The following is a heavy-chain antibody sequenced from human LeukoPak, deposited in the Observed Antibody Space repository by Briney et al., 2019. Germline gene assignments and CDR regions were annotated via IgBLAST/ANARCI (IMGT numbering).Heavy chain of an antibody. D-gene: IGHD1-1*01. CDR2: ISSSSSYI. CDR3: ARGSSKTEYYFDY. Sequence: GGSLRLSCAASGFTFSSYSMNWVRQAPGKGLEWVSSISSSSSYIYYADSVKGRFTISRDNAKNSLYLQMNSLRAEDTAVYYCARGSSKTEYYFDYWGQGTLVTVSS. CDR1: GFTFSSYS. J-gene: IGHJ4*02. V-gene: IGHV3-21*01.